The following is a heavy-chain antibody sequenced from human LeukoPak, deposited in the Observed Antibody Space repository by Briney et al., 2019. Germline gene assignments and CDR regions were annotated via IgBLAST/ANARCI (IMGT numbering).Heavy chain of an antibody. J-gene: IGHJ4*02. CDR2: INPTAGST. V-gene: IGHV1-46*01. D-gene: IGHD1-26*01. Sequence: ASVKVSCKTFGYTFTSYHMHWVRQAPGQGLEWMGVINPTAGSTIYARTFQNLQGRVTMTRDMSTSTVYMELSSLQSDDTAVYYVVRGGWWEHDSFDFWGLGTLVPVSS. CDR3: VRGGWWEHDSFDF. CDR1: GYTFTSYH.